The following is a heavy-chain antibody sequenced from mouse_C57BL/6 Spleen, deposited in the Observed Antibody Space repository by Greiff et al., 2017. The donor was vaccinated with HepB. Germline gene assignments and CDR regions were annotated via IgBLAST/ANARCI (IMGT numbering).Heavy chain of an antibody. CDR3: ARGDYGSRAWFAY. CDR2: IYPGCGST. J-gene: IGHJ3*01. CDR1: GYTFTSYW. V-gene: IGHV1-55*01. D-gene: IGHD1-1*01. Sequence: QVQLQQPGAELVKPGASVKMSCKASGYTFTSYWITWVKQRPGQGLEWIGEIYPGCGSTNYNEKFKSKATMTVDTSSSTAYMQHSSLTSEDSAVYYCARGDYGSRAWFAYWGQGTLVTVSS.